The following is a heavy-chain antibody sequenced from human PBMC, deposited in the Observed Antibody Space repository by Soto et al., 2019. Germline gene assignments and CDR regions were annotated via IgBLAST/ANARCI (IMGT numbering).Heavy chain of an antibody. CDR2: IYYSGST. J-gene: IGHJ3*02. Sequence: SETLSLTCTVSGGSISSGGYYWSWIRQHPGKGLEWIGYIYYSGSTYYNPSLKSRVTISVDTSKNQFSLKLSSVTAADTAVYYCARWDIVATIYAFDIWGQGTMVTVSS. CDR1: GGSISSGGYY. CDR3: ARWDIVATIYAFDI. D-gene: IGHD5-12*01. V-gene: IGHV4-31*03.